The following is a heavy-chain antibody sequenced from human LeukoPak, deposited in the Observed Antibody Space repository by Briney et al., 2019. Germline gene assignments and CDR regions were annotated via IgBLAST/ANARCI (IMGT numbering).Heavy chain of an antibody. D-gene: IGHD3-10*01. CDR2: IYYSGST. J-gene: IGHJ4*02. Sequence: SETLSLTCTVSGGSISSSSYFWGWIRQPPGKGLEWIGSIYYSGSTYYNPSLKSRVTISVDTSKNQFSLKPSSVTAADTAMYYCARSRGRINYGLNFFDSWGQGTLVSVSS. CDR1: GGSISSSSYF. CDR3: ARSRGRINYGLNFFDS. V-gene: IGHV4-39*07.